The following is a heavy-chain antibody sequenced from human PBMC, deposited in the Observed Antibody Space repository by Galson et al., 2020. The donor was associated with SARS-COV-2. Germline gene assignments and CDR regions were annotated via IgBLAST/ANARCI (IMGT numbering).Heavy chain of an antibody. CDR3: ARFAPDGDYFDY. D-gene: IGHD4-17*01. Sequence: SLKISCAASGFTFDDYAMHWVRQTPGKGLEWVSGISWNSGSIGYADSVKGRFTISRDNAKNSLYLQMNSLRAEDTALYYCARFAPDGDYFDYWGQGTLVTVSS. CDR1: GFTFDDYA. V-gene: IGHV3-9*01. CDR2: ISWNSGSI. J-gene: IGHJ4*02.